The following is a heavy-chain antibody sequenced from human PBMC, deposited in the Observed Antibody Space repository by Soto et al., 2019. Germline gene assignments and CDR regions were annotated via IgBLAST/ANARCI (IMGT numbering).Heavy chain of an antibody. Sequence: SETLSLTCTVSGGSISSGDYYWSWIRQPPGKGLEWIGYIYYSGSTYYNPSLKSRVTISVDTSKNQFSLKLSSVTAADTAVYYCARDYYDSSGYEKYNWFDPWGQGTLVTVSS. CDR2: IYYSGST. D-gene: IGHD3-22*01. J-gene: IGHJ5*02. CDR3: ARDYYDSSGYEKYNWFDP. CDR1: GGSISSGDYY. V-gene: IGHV4-30-4*01.